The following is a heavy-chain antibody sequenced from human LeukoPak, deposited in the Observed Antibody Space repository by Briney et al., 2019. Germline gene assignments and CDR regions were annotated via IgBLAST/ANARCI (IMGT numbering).Heavy chain of an antibody. CDR2: IYTSGST. Sequence: PSQTLSLTCTVSGGSISSGSYYWSWIRQPAGKGLEWIGRIYTSGSTNYNPSLKSRVTISVDTSKNQFSLKLSSVTAADTAVYYCARGSFGVVIPNYYYYMDVWGKGTTVTVSS. CDR3: ARGSFGVVIPNYYYYMDV. J-gene: IGHJ6*03. CDR1: GGSISSGSYY. V-gene: IGHV4-61*02. D-gene: IGHD3-3*01.